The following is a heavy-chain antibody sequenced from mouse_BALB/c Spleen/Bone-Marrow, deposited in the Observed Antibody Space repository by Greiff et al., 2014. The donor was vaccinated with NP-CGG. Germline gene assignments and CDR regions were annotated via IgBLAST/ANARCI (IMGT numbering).Heavy chain of an antibody. J-gene: IGHJ4*01. V-gene: IGHV14-3*02. CDR1: GFNIKDTY. CDR3: ARWEYYAMDY. Sequence: DVKLQESGAELVKPGASVKLSCTASGFNIKDTYMHWVKQRPEQGLEWIGRIDPANGNTKYDPKFQGKATLTADTSSNTAYLQLSSLTSEDTAVYYCARWEYYAMDYWGQGTSVTVSS. CDR2: IDPANGNT. D-gene: IGHD4-1*01.